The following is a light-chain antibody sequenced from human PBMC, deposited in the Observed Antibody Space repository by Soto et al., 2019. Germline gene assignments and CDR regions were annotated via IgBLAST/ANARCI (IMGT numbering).Light chain of an antibody. J-gene: IGLJ1*01. V-gene: IGLV2-14*01. Sequence: QSALTQPASVSGSPGQSITISCTGTSSDIGGYNFVSWYQHHPGKAPKLMIFAVSNRPPGVSNRFSGSKSGNTASLTISGLQPEDEADYFCYSYTSSSTNVFGSGTKLTVL. CDR2: AVS. CDR3: YSYTSSSTNV. CDR1: SSDIGGYNF.